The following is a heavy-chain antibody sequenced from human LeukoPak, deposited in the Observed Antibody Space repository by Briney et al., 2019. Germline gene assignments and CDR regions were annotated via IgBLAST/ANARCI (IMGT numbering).Heavy chain of an antibody. V-gene: IGHV3-33*01. CDR3: ARADYGRTS. CDR1: GFTFSSYG. J-gene: IGHJ4*02. D-gene: IGHD4-17*01. Sequence: GGSLRLSCAPSGFTFSSYGMHWVRQAPGKGLEWVAVIWYDGSNKYYADSVKGRFTISRDDSKNTLYLEMNSLRAEDTAVYYCARADYGRTSWGQGTLVTVSS. CDR2: IWYDGSNK.